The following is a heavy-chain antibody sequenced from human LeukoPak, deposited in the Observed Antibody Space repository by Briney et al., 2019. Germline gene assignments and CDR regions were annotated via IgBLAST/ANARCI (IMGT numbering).Heavy chain of an antibody. Sequence: PSETLSLTCTVSGGSISSYYWSWIRQPPGKGLEWIGYIYYSGSTNYNPSLKSRVTISVDTSKNQFSLKLSSVTAAGTAVYYCARGAELSPFDYWGQGTLVTVSS. CDR1: GGSISSYY. J-gene: IGHJ4*02. CDR2: IYYSGST. CDR3: ARGAELSPFDY. D-gene: IGHD1-26*01. V-gene: IGHV4-59*08.